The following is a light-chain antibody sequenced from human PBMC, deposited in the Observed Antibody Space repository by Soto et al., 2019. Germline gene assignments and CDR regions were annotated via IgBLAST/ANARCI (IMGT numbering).Light chain of an antibody. V-gene: IGKV3-15*01. Sequence: EIVMTQSPATLSVSPGERATLSCRASQGVSSDLAWYQQNPGQAPRLLIYRASTRFTGIPARFSGSGSGTEFTLTISSLQSEDFAVYYCQQYHNWPGTFGQGTKLEIK. CDR1: QGVSSD. J-gene: IGKJ2*01. CDR3: QQYHNWPGT. CDR2: RAS.